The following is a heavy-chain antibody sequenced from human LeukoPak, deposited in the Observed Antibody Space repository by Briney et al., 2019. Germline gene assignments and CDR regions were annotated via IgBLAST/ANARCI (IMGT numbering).Heavy chain of an antibody. D-gene: IGHD3-10*01. CDR1: GFTFSSYA. CDR2: ISYDGSNK. Sequence: GRSLTLSCAASGFTFSSYAMHWVRQAPGKGLEWVAVISYDGSNKYYADSVKGGFTISRDNSKNTLYLQMNSLRAEDTAVYYCASAVLFGEFQPHDYWGQRALGSASS. CDR3: ASAVLFGEFQPHDY. J-gene: IGHJ4*02. V-gene: IGHV3-30-3*01.